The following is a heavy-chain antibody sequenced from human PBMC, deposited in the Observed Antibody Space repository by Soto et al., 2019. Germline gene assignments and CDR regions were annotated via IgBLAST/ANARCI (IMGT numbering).Heavy chain of an antibody. CDR2: ISAYNGNT. D-gene: IGHD3-22*01. CDR1: GYTFTSYG. J-gene: IGHJ3*02. V-gene: IGHV1-18*01. Sequence: QVQLVQSGAEVKKPGASVKVSCKASGYTFTSYGISWVRQAPGQGLEWMGWISAYNGNTNYAQKLQGRVTMTTDTSTSTGYMELRSLRSDDTAVYYCARRDSSGYSHDAFDIWGQGTMVTVSS. CDR3: ARRDSSGYSHDAFDI.